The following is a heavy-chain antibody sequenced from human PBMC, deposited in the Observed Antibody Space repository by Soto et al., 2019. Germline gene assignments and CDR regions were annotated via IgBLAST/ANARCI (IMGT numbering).Heavy chain of an antibody. J-gene: IGHJ3*02. V-gene: IGHV4-39*01. CDR3: ARFTSLVPTAMRAFDI. CDR2: VHYSGST. D-gene: IGHD2-2*01. Sequence: SETLSLTCSVSGGSIRSNIYYWGWIRQPPGKGLEWIATVHYSGSTYYTPSLKSRVTISIDTSKNQFSLKLSSVTAADTAVYYCARFTSLVPTAMRAFDIWGQGTMVTVSS. CDR1: GGSIRSNIYY.